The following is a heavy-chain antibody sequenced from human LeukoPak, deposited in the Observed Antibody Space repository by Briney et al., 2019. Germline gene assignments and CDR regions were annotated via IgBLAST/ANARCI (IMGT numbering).Heavy chain of an antibody. Sequence: SETLSLTCTVSGGSISSSNYYWGWIRQPPGKGLEWIGSIYYSGSTYYNPSLKSRVTISVDTSKNQFSLKLSSVTAADTAVYYCARLEPLPDSRSYNWFDPWGQGTLVTVSS. V-gene: IGHV4-39*07. D-gene: IGHD3-22*01. CDR3: ARLEPLPDSRSYNWFDP. J-gene: IGHJ5*02. CDR2: IYYSGST. CDR1: GGSISSSNYY.